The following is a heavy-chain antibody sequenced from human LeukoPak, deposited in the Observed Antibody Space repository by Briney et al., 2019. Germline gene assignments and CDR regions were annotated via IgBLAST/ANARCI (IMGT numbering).Heavy chain of an antibody. CDR2: ISGSGGST. CDR1: GFTFSSYG. CDR3: AKAIYYDSSGS. V-gene: IGHV3-23*01. J-gene: IGHJ4*02. D-gene: IGHD3-22*01. Sequence: GGSLRLSCAASGFTFSSYGMSWVRQAPGKGLEWVSAISGSGGSTYYADSVKGRFTISRDNSKNTLYLQMNSLRAEDTAVYYCAKAIYYDSSGSWGQGTLVTVSS.